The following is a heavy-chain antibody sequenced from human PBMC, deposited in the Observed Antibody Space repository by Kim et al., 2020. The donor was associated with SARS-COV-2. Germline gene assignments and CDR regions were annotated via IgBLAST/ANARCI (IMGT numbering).Heavy chain of an antibody. Sequence: AQKFQGRLTMTRDTSTSTVYMELSSLRSEDTAVYYCARDVPIFGSGDAFDIWGQGTMVTVSS. D-gene: IGHD3-3*01. J-gene: IGHJ3*02. V-gene: IGHV1-46*01. CDR3: ARDVPIFGSGDAFDI.